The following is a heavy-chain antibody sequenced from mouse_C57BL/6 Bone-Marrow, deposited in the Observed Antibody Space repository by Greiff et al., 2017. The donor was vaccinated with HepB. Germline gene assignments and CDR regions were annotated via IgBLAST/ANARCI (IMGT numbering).Heavy chain of an antibody. CDR2: ISSDSTTV. CDR3: ARLGVSSYFDY. V-gene: IGHV5-17*02. CDR1: GFTFSSFG. Sequence: DVKLVESGGGLVQPGGSRKLSCSPSGFTFSSFGMHWVRKVPEKGLEWVAYISSDSTTVYYAVTVKGRFIISRDNPKNTLFLQKTSLRSEDSAMYYCARLGVSSYFDYWGQGTTLTVSS. J-gene: IGHJ2*01.